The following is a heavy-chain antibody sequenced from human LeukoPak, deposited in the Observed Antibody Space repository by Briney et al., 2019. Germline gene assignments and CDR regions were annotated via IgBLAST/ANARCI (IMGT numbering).Heavy chain of an antibody. J-gene: IGHJ4*02. CDR3: ARVARVKVRGIIITELQY. D-gene: IGHD3-10*01. CDR2: MNPNSGNT. CDR1: GYTFTSYD. Sequence: ASVKVSCKASGYTFTSYDVNWVRQATGHGLEWMGWMNPNSGNTGYAQKFQGRVTMTRNASISTAYMELSSLRSEDTAVYFCARVARVKVRGIIITELQYWGQGTLVTVSS. V-gene: IGHV1-8*01.